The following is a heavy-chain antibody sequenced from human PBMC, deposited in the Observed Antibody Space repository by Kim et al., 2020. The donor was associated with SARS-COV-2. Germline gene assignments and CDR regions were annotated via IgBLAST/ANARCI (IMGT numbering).Heavy chain of an antibody. J-gene: IGHJ6*02. CDR3: ASVRPVGVNYYYYGMDV. V-gene: IGHV1-69*13. CDR1: GGTFSSYA. CDR2: IIPIFGTA. D-gene: IGHD3-3*01. Sequence: SVKVSCKASGGTFSSYAISWVRQAPGQGLEWMGGIIPIFGTANYAQKFQGRVTITADESTSTAYMELSSLRSEDTAVYYCASVRPVGVNYYYYGMDVWGQGTTVTVSS.